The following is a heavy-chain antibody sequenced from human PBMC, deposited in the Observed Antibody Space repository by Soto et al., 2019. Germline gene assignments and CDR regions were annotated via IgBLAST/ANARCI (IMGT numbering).Heavy chain of an antibody. CDR1: GYTFTSYD. CDR3: ARQKVDASDY. V-gene: IGHV1-8*01. Sequence: QVQLVQSGAEVKKPGASVKVSCKASGYTFTSYDINWVRQATGQGLEWMGWVNHKSGNTGSAQKLQGRVTMTRNTSISTAYMELSSLRSEDTAVYYCARQKVDASDYWGQGTLVTVSS. J-gene: IGHJ4*02. D-gene: IGHD2-15*01. CDR2: VNHKSGNT.